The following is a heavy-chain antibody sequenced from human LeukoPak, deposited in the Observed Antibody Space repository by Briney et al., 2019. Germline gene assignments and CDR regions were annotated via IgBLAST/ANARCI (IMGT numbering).Heavy chain of an antibody. CDR2: INHSGST. CDR3: ARVLGFWSGYYIDY. D-gene: IGHD3-3*01. J-gene: IGHJ4*02. V-gene: IGHV4-34*01. CDR1: GGSFSGYY. Sequence: PSETLSLTCAVYGGSFSGYYWSWIRQPPGKGLEWIGEINHSGSTNYNPSLKSRVTISVDTSKNQFSLKLSPVTAADTAVYYCARVLGFWSGYYIDYWGQGTLVTVSS.